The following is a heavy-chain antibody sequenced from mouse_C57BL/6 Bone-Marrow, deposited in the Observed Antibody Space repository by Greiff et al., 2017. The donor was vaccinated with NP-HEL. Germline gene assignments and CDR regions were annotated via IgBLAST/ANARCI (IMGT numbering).Heavy chain of an antibody. CDR2: ISSGSSTI. D-gene: IGHD1-1*01. CDR3: SSTLYYYGSSTFAY. CDR1: GFTFSDYG. J-gene: IGHJ3*01. Sequence: EVHLVESGGGLVKPGGSLKLSCAASGFTFSDYGMHWVRQAPEKGLEWVAYISSGSSTIYYAATVQGRFTISKDNAKNTLFLQMTSLSSEDTAMYYCSSTLYYYGSSTFAYWGQGTLVTVSA. V-gene: IGHV5-17*01.